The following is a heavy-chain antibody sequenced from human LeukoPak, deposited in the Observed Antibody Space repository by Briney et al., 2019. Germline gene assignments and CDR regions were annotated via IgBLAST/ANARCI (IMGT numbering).Heavy chain of an antibody. Sequence: PSETLSLTCTVSGGSISSYYWSWIRQPPGKGLEWIGYIYYSGSTNYNPSLKSRVTISVDTSKNQFSLKPSSVTAADTAVYYCAREIGGCSGGSCYSGSPWFDPWGQGTLVTVSS. CDR1: GGSISSYY. CDR3: AREIGGCSGGSCYSGSPWFDP. V-gene: IGHV4-59*01. CDR2: IYYSGST. D-gene: IGHD2-15*01. J-gene: IGHJ5*02.